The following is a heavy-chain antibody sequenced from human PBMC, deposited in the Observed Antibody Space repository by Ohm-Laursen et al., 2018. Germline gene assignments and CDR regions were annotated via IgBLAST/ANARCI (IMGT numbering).Heavy chain of an antibody. V-gene: IGHV4-31*03. J-gene: IGHJ5*02. CDR1: GDSISSASHY. CDR2: TYYNGIT. D-gene: IGHD2-15*01. Sequence: TLSLTCTVSGDSISSASHYWSWIRQLPEKGLEWIGHTYYNGITYYNPSLQSRVTFSIDTSKSQFSLNLRSLTAADTAVYYCARAAYSRNWFDPWGQGTLVTVSS. CDR3: ARAAYSRNWFDP.